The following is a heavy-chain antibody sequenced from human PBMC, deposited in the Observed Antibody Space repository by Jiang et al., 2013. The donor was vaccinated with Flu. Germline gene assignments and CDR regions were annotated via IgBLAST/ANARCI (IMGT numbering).Heavy chain of an antibody. V-gene: IGHV4-38-2*02. D-gene: IGHD3-22*01. CDR2: IYHSGIT. CDR3: VRDKGNYYFDTSGYSSFDY. J-gene: IGHJ4*02. CDR1: GYSISSGYY. Sequence: GPGLVKPSETLSLTCAVSGYSISSGYYWGWIRQPPGKGLEWIGSIYHSGITYYNPSLKSRVTISVDTSRNQFSLRLSSVTAADTAVYYCVRDKGNYYFDTSGYSSFDYWGQGTLVTVSS.